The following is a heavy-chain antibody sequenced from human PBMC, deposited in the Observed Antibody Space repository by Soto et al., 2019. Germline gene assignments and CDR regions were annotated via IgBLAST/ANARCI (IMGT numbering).Heavy chain of an antibody. CDR3: AREGGSDSMASNNNLFDT. CDR2: INANNGGA. CDR1: GCTFTDYH. J-gene: IGHJ5*02. V-gene: IGHV1-2*02. D-gene: IGHD6-25*01. Sequence: ASVKVSCKPSGCTFTDYHIHWVRQAPGQGLEFMGWINANNGGAGSAQQFQGRATVTRDTSISTVYMELSNLRSDDTVVYYCAREGGSDSMASNNNLFDTQGQGTRVTVSS.